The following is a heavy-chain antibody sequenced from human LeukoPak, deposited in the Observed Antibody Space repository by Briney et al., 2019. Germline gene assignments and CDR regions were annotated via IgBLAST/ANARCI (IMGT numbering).Heavy chain of an antibody. J-gene: IGHJ4*02. CDR3: GRDGGNRWFDF. D-gene: IGHD2-15*01. CDR2: IHSDGSTT. V-gene: IGHV3-74*01. Sequence: PGGSLRLSCAASGFTFSSYWMHWVRQAPGKGLVWVSCIHSDGSTTRYADSVKGRFTISRDNSKNTLYLQMSSLRVDDTAVYYCGRDGGNRWFDFWGQGTLVTVSS. CDR1: GFTFSSYW.